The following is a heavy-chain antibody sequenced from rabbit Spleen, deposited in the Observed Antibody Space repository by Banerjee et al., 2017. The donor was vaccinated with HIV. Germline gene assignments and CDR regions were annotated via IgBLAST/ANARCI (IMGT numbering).Heavy chain of an antibody. D-gene: IGHD8-1*01. CDR1: GVSFNDKD. V-gene: IGHV1S47*01. Sequence: ESGGGLVKPEGSLTLTCKASGVSFNDKDVMCWVRQAPGKGLEWIGYIDPVFGITYYANWVNGRFSISRENAQNTVFLQMTSLTAADTATYFCARDGAGGSYFALWGQGTLVTVS. CDR3: ARDGAGGSYFAL. CDR2: IDPVFGIT. J-gene: IGHJ4*01.